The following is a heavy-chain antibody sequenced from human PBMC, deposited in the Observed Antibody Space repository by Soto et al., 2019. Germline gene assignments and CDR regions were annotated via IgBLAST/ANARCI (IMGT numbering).Heavy chain of an antibody. J-gene: IGHJ5*02. Sequence: QVQLVQSGAEVKKPGASVKVSCKASGYTFTSYAMHWVRQAPGLRLEWMGWINAGNGNTKYSQKFQGRVTITRDTSASTAYMELSSLRSEDTAVYYCARVGTVAGLYNWFDPWGQGTLVTVSS. D-gene: IGHD6-19*01. CDR3: ARVGTVAGLYNWFDP. V-gene: IGHV1-3*01. CDR1: GYTFTSYA. CDR2: INAGNGNT.